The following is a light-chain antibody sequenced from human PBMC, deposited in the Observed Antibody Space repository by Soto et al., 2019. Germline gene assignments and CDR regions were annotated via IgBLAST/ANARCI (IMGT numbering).Light chain of an antibody. Sequence: EIVLTQSPGTLSLSPGERATLSCRASQSVSSSYLAWYLQKPGQAPRLLIYGASSRANGIPDRFSGSGSGTDFTLTISRLEPEDFAVYYCQQYGSSPRTFGQGTKVEIK. CDR3: QQYGSSPRT. V-gene: IGKV3-20*01. J-gene: IGKJ1*01. CDR2: GAS. CDR1: QSVSSSY.